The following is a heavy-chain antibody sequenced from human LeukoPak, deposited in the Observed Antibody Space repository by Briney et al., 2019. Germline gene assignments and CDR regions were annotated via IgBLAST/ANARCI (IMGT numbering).Heavy chain of an antibody. D-gene: IGHD1-1*01. Sequence: SETLSLTCNVSGASISSYYWSWIRQPAGKGLEWIGRIYTSANTNYNPSFKSRATISIDRSKNQFSLSLPSVTAADTAVYYCARDRIWNDAGHDPFDIWGQGTMVTVSS. CDR2: IYTSANT. CDR1: GASISSYY. V-gene: IGHV4-4*07. CDR3: ARDRIWNDAGHDPFDI. J-gene: IGHJ3*02.